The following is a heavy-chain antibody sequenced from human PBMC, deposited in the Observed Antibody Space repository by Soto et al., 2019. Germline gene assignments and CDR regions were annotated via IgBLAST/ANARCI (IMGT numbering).Heavy chain of an antibody. V-gene: IGHV3-30*18. CDR1: GFTFSSYG. CDR3: AKLVGSGWYSLTTQGGDYYYGMDV. CDR2: ISYDGSNK. D-gene: IGHD6-19*01. Sequence: GGSLRLSCAASGFTFSSYGMHWVRQAPGKGLEWVAVISYDGSNKYYADSVKGRFTISRDNSKNTLYLQMNSLRAEDTAVYYCAKLVGSGWYSLTTQGGDYYYGMDVWGQGTTVTVSS. J-gene: IGHJ6*02.